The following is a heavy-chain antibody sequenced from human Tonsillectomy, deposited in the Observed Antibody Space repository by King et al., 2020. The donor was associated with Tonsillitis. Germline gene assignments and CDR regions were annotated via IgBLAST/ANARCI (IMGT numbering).Heavy chain of an antibody. CDR2: INYSGST. V-gene: IGHV4-59*01. CDR1: DGSISSYY. CDR3: ARDDYDSTGYFDF. D-gene: IGHD3-22*01. J-gene: IGHJ4*02. Sequence: QLQESGPGLVKASETLSLTCTVSDGSISSYYWSWIRQPPGKGLEWIGYINYSGSTNYNPSLKSRVTISVDTSKNQFSLNLSSVTAADTAVYYCARDDYDSTGYFDFWGKGTLVTVSS.